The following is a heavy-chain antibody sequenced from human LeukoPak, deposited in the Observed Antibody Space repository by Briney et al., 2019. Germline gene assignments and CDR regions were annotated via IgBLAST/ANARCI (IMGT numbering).Heavy chain of an antibody. CDR3: AREGPITMIVGGLDI. CDR2: IYYSGST. D-gene: IGHD3-22*01. V-gene: IGHV4-31*02. Sequence: NWVRQHPGKGLEWIGYIYYSGSTYYNPSLKSRVTISVDTSKNQFSLKLSSVTAADTAVYYCAREGPITMIVGGLDIWGQGTMVTVSS. J-gene: IGHJ3*02.